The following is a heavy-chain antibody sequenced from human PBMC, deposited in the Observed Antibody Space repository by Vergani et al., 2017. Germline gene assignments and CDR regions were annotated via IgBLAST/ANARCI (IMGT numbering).Heavy chain of an antibody. Sequence: EVQLLESGGGLVQPGGSLRISCAASGFTFSSYAMSWVRQAPGKGLEWVSAISGSGGSTYYADSVKGRFTISRDNSKNTLYLQMNSLRAEDTAVYYCARVIGEGATPGYFDYWGQGTLVTVSS. CDR3: ARVIGEGATPGYFDY. D-gene: IGHD1-26*01. V-gene: IGHV3-23*01. CDR1: GFTFSSYA. CDR2: ISGSGGST. J-gene: IGHJ4*02.